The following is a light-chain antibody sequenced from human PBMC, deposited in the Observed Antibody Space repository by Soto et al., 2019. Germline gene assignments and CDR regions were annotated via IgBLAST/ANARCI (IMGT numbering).Light chain of an antibody. J-gene: IGLJ3*02. Sequence: QSVLTHPASVSGSPGQSITISCTGTSSDVGAYNYVSWYQQHPGKAPKLMIYEVSNRPSGVSDRFSGSRSGNTASLTISGLQAEDESDYYCISYTSRSTWVFGGGTKLTVL. CDR2: EVS. CDR1: SSDVGAYNY. CDR3: ISYTSRSTWV. V-gene: IGLV2-14*01.